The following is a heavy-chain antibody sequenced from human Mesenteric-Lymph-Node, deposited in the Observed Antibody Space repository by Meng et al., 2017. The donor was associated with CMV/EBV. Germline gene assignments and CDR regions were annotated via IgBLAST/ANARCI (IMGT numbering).Heavy chain of an antibody. J-gene: IGHJ6*02. CDR2: LSQGGYNK. D-gene: IGHD2-21*01. CDR3: ARGGGYCGADCYGVDV. V-gene: IGHV3-30*16. CDR1: FPFSRCG. Sequence: FPFSRCGSHWFRQAPGKGLEWVAVLSQGGYNKYFAASVEGRFTISRDNSKNPLYLQMNSLRVEDTAFYYCARGGGYCGADCYGVDVWGQGTTVTISS.